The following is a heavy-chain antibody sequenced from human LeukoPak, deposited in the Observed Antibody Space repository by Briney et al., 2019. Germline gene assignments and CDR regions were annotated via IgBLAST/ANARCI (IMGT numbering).Heavy chain of an antibody. Sequence: PSETLSLTCTVSGGSISSYYWSWIRQPPGKGLEWIGYIYYSGSTNYNPSLKSRVTISVDTSKNQFSLKLSSVAAADTAVYYCATAALPTYYYYYYMDVWGKGTTVTVSS. V-gene: IGHV4-59*01. CDR1: GGSISSYY. CDR3: ATAALPTYYYYYYMDV. D-gene: IGHD6-13*01. J-gene: IGHJ6*03. CDR2: IYYSGST.